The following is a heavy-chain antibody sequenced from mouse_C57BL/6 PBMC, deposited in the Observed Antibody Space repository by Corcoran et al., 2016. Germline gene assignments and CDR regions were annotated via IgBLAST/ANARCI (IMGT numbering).Heavy chain of an antibody. V-gene: IGHV1-26*01. CDR2: INPNNGGT. CDR3: ARWGKNDYDDAMDY. CDR1: GYTFTDYY. J-gene: IGHJ4*01. D-gene: IGHD2-4*01. Sequence: EVQLQQSGTELVKPGASVKISCKASGYTFTDYYMNWVKQSHGKSLEWIGDINPNNGGTSYNQKFKGKATLTVDKSSSTAYMELRSLTSEDSAVYYCARWGKNDYDDAMDYRGQGTSVTVSS.